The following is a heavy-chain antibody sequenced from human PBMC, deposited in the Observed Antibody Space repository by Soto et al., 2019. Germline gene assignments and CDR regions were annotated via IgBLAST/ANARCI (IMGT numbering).Heavy chain of an antibody. CDR1: GFTFYDYA. CDR2: ISWNSGTI. D-gene: IGHD4-17*01. CDR3: AKDHPDYGDSKYYFDH. V-gene: IGHV3-9*01. Sequence: GGSLRLSCAASGFTFYDYAMHWVRQAPGKGLEWVSGISWNSGTIGYADSVKGRFTISRDNAKNSLYLQINSLRAEDTALYYCAKDHPDYGDSKYYFDHWGQGTRVTVSS. J-gene: IGHJ4*02.